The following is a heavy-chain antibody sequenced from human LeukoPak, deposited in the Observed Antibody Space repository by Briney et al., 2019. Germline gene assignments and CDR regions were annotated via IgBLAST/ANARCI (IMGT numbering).Heavy chain of an antibody. D-gene: IGHD5-24*01. CDR2: ISFDGVNI. V-gene: IGHV3-30-3*01. CDR1: GFTFRNHA. J-gene: IGHJ4*02. Sequence: GGSLRLSCAASGFTFRNHAMHWVRQGPGKGPEWLAVISFDGVNIYYADSVKGRFTISRDNSKDTLFLQMNSLRAEDTAVYYCARERDGYNLYYFDYWGQGTLVTVSS. CDR3: ARERDGYNLYYFDY.